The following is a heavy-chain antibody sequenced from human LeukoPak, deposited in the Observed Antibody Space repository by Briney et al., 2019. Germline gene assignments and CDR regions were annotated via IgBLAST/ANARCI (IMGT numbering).Heavy chain of an antibody. CDR3: ARLGIAVGYFDY. V-gene: IGHV4-39*01. CDR2: IYYSGST. CDR1: GGSINSSSYY. J-gene: IGHJ4*02. D-gene: IGHD6-19*01. Sequence: PSETLSLTCTLSGGSINSSSYYWGWIRQPPGKGLEWIGSIYYSGSTYYNPSLKSRVTISVDTSKNQFSLKLSSVTAADTAVYYCARLGIAVGYFDYWGQGTLVTVSS.